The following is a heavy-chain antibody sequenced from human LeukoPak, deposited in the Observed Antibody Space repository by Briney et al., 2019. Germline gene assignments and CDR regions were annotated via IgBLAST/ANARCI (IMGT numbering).Heavy chain of an antibody. CDR1: GDSTSSSTYY. CDR3: ARGESGYTYGHGCFDP. V-gene: IGHV4-61*05. Sequence: SETLSLTCTVSGDSTSSSTYYWDRIRQPPWKGLGWIGYIYNTGYTNYNPSLKSRVTISVDTSKNQFSLKLSSVTAADTAVYYCARGESGYTYGHGCFDPWGQGTLVTVSS. J-gene: IGHJ5*02. D-gene: IGHD5-18*01. CDR2: IYNTGYT.